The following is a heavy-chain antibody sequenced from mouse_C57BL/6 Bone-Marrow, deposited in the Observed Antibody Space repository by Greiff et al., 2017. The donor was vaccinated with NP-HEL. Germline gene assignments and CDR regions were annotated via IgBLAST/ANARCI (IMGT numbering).Heavy chain of an antibody. J-gene: IGHJ3*01. CDR2: IYPGGGYT. CDR3: ARRGYGSSFAY. Sequence: QVQLKQSGAELVRPGTSVKMSCKASGYTFTNYWIGWAKQRPGHGLEWIGDIYPGGGYTNYNEKFKGKATLTADKSSSTAYMQFSSLTSEDSAIYYCARRGYGSSFAYWGQGTLVTVSA. D-gene: IGHD1-1*01. CDR1: GYTFTNYW. V-gene: IGHV1-63*01.